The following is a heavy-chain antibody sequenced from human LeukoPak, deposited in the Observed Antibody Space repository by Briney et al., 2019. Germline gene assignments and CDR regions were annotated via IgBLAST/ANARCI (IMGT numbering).Heavy chain of an antibody. CDR3: ARDNEEYYDFWSGYYYYMDV. D-gene: IGHD3-3*01. CDR1: GFTFSSYS. V-gene: IGHV3-21*01. CDR2: ISSSSSYI. J-gene: IGHJ6*03. Sequence: PGGSLRLSCAASGFTFSSYSMNWVRQAPGKGLEWVSSISSSSSYIYYAASVKGRFTISRDNAKNSLYLQMNSLRAEDTAVYYCARDNEEYYDFWSGYYYYMDVWGKGTTVTVSS.